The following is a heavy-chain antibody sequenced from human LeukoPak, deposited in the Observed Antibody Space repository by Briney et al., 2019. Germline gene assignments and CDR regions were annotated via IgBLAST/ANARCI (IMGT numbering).Heavy chain of an antibody. CDR1: GGFFSRYY. CDR3: AREGRGYSGYARY. D-gene: IGHD5-12*01. J-gene: IGHJ4*02. Sequence: SETRSLTCAFYGGFFSRYYCSGIQQPPGKGLEWIGEINHSVSTNYNPSLKSRVTISVDTSKNQFSLKLSSVTAADTAVYYCAREGRGYSGYARYWGQGTLVTVSS. CDR2: INHSVST. V-gene: IGHV4-34*01.